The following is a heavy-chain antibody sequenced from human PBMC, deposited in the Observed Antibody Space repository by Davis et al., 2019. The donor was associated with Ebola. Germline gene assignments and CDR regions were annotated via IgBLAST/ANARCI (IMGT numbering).Heavy chain of an antibody. Sequence: GESLKISCAASGFTFSSYWMSWVRQAPGKGLDWVTIISSDGSNEYYADSVKGRFTISRDNSKNMLYLQMNSLRPEDTAVYYCARERNRFGLGGIDAWGQGTTVSVSS. CDR3: ARERNRFGLGGIDA. D-gene: IGHD3-10*01. CDR2: ISSDGSNE. J-gene: IGHJ6*02. CDR1: GFTFSSYW. V-gene: IGHV3-30*03.